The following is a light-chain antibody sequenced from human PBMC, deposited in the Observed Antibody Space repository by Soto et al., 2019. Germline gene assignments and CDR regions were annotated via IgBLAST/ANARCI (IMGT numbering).Light chain of an antibody. CDR1: PSVSSSY. CDR3: QQHGSSPPT. CDR2: GAS. Sequence: ELVLTQSPGTLSLSPGERATLSCRASPSVSSSYLAWYQQKPGQAPRLLFYGASRRATGIPDRFSGSGSGTDFTLTISRLEPEDFAVYYCQQHGSSPPTFGQGTKVESK. J-gene: IGKJ1*01. V-gene: IGKV3-20*01.